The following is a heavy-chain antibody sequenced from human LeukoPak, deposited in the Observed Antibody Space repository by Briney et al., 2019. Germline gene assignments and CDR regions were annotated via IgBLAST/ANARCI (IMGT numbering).Heavy chain of an antibody. Sequence: PGGSLRLSCTASGFNFSSYWMSWVRQTPEKGPEWVANIKQDGSEKVYVDSVKGRFTISRDNAKSSLYLQMSGLRAEDTAVYYCARDPYSSSWSYGMDVWGQGTTVTVSS. CDR2: IKQDGSEK. J-gene: IGHJ6*02. V-gene: IGHV3-7*05. CDR1: GFNFSSYW. CDR3: ARDPYSSSWSYGMDV. D-gene: IGHD6-13*01.